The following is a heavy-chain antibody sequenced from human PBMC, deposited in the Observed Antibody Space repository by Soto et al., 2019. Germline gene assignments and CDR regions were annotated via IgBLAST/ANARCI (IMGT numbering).Heavy chain of an antibody. J-gene: IGHJ4*02. CDR1: GFTFSSYG. V-gene: IGHV3-33*01. Sequence: GGSLRLSCAASGFTFSSYGMHWVRQAPGKGLEWVAVIWYDGSNKYYADSVKGRFTISRDNSKNTLYLQMNSLRAEDTAVYYCARDLGIAAAGPLDYWGQGTLVTVSS. CDR2: IWYDGSNK. CDR3: ARDLGIAAAGPLDY. D-gene: IGHD6-13*01.